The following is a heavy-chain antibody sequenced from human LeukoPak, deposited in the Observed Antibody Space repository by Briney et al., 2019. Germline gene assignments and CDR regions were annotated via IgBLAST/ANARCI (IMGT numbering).Heavy chain of an antibody. CDR1: GGSFSGYY. J-gene: IGHJ4*02. V-gene: IGHV4-34*01. CDR2: INHSGGT. D-gene: IGHD3-10*01. CDR3: TRSGGYYYGSGTPVD. Sequence: PSETLSLTCAVYGGSFSGYYWSWIRQPPGKGLEWIGEINHSGGTNYNPSLKSRVTISVDTSKNQFSLKLSSVTAADTAVYYCTRSGGYYYGSGTPVDWGQGTLVTVSS.